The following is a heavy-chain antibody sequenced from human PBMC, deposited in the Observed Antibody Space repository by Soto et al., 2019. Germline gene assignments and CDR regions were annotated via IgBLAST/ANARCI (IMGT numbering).Heavy chain of an antibody. D-gene: IGHD5-12*01. J-gene: IGHJ5*02. CDR3: ARNPHLAYEYNWFDP. CDR1: GGSISSSSYY. Sequence: SETLSLTCTVSGGSISSSSYYWGWIRQPPGKGLEWIGSIYYSGSTYYNPSLKSRVTISVDTSKNQFSLKLSSVTAADTAVYYCARNPHLAYEYNWFDPWGQGTLVTVSS. V-gene: IGHV4-39*01. CDR2: IYYSGST.